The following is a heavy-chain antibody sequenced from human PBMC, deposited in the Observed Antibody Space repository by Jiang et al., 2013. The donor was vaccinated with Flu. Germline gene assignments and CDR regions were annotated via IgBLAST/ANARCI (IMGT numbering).Heavy chain of an antibody. Sequence: GAEVKKPGESLKISCRATGYIYTDYWIGWVRQVPGKGLEWVGIVYPADSDARYSPSFQGQVTISVDESIETAYLQWHSLKASDTAIFYCVRHDTGHFDYWGQGTLVTVSS. CDR2: VYPADSDA. D-gene: IGHD3-22*01. V-gene: IGHV5-51*01. CDR1: GYIYTDYW. CDR3: VRHDTGHFDY. J-gene: IGHJ4*02.